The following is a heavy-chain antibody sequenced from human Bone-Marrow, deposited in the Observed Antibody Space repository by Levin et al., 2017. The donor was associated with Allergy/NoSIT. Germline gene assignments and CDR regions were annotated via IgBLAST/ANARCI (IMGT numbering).Heavy chain of an antibody. J-gene: IGHJ6*02. D-gene: IGHD2-2*01. CDR2: ISWNGYTV. CDR3: ARETLPFSPSSYFGLDV. CDR1: GFTFTDYG. Sequence: ETLSLTCAVSGFTFTDYGMSWVRQAPGKGLEWVSSISWNGYTVGYADSVKGRFTISRDDANYSLHLEMNSLRAEDTAFYFCARETLPFSPSSYFGLDVWGQGTTVTVSS. V-gene: IGHV3-20*04.